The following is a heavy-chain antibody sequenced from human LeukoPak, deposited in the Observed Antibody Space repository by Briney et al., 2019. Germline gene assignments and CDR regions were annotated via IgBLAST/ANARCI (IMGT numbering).Heavy chain of an antibody. V-gene: IGHV5-51*01. J-gene: IGHJ3*02. CDR1: GYSFTSYW. D-gene: IGHD3-3*01. CDR2: IYPGDSDT. Sequence: GESLKISCKGSGYSFTSYWIGWVRQMPGKGLEWMGIIYPGDSDTRHSPSFQGQVTISADKSISTAYLQWSSLKASDTAMYYCARGSDFWSGPHDAFDIWGQGTMVTVSS. CDR3: ARGSDFWSGPHDAFDI.